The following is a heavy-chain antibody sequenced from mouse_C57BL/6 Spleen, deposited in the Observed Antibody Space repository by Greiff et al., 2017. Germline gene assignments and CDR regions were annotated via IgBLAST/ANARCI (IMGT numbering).Heavy chain of an antibody. J-gene: IGHJ1*03. CDR1: GYAFSSSW. CDR3: ARERDGSSYEYCDV. Sequence: QVQLQQSGPELVKPGASVKISCKASGYAFSSSWMNWVKQRPGKGLEWIGRIYPGDGDPNYNGKFKGKATLTADKSSSTAYMLLSSLTSEDSAVYCCARERDGSSYEYCDVWGTGTTVTVSS. D-gene: IGHD1-1*01. V-gene: IGHV1-82*01. CDR2: IYPGDGDP.